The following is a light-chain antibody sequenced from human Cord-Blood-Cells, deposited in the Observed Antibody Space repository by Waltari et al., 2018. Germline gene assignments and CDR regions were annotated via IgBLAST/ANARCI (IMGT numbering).Light chain of an antibody. CDR3: SSYAGSNNFV. Sequence: QSALTQPPSASGSPEQSVTISCTGTSSDVGGYYYVPWYQQHPGKAPNLMIYEVSKRPSGVPDRFSGSKSGNTASLTVSGLQAEDEADYYCSSYAGSNNFVFGTGTKVTVL. CDR2: EVS. CDR1: SSDVGGYYY. J-gene: IGLJ1*01. V-gene: IGLV2-8*01.